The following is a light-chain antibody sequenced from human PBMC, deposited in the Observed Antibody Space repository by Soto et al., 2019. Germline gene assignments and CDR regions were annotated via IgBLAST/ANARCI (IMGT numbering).Light chain of an antibody. CDR2: GVY. CDR3: HQYNNWPPWT. J-gene: IGKJ1*01. Sequence: DIVMTQSPAALAVSPGKTTTLSCRASQSVSSDLAWYHQKPGQAPRLLIYGVYTRAPGIPARFSGSGSGTEFTLTISSLQSEDYAVYYCHQYNNWPPWTVGQGTKVDIK. CDR1: QSVSSD. V-gene: IGKV3D-15*01.